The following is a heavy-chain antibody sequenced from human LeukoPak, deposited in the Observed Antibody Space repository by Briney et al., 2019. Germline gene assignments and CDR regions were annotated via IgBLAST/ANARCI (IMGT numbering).Heavy chain of an antibody. CDR3: ARHGNYYDTSQSDP. J-gene: IGHJ5*02. V-gene: IGHV4-38-2*01. CDR2: VYHSGGT. Sequence: SDTVPLLYALSGYYHRCCYQWDWIRQPPGEGLEWIGGVYHSGGTYYTPFPKSGVHQSVDTSKNQFSLKLSSVTAADTAVYYCARHGNYYDTSQSDPWGQGTLVTVSS. D-gene: IGHD3-22*01. CDR1: GYYHRCCYQ.